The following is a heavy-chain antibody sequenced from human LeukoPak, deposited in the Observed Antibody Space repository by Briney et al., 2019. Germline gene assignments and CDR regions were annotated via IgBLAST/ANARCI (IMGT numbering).Heavy chain of an antibody. D-gene: IGHD6-13*01. V-gene: IGHV4-59*01. J-gene: IGHJ6*03. CDR1: DDSISIYY. Sequence: SETLSLTRSVSDDSISIYYWSWIRQPPGKGLEWIGYIDHTGSTNYNPSLNSRVTISRDTSKNHFSLELSSVTAADTAVYFCARGRVSSSSWHSTYYYYFYMDVWGKGTTVTVSS. CDR2: IDHTGST. CDR3: ARGRVSSSSWHSTYYYYFYMDV.